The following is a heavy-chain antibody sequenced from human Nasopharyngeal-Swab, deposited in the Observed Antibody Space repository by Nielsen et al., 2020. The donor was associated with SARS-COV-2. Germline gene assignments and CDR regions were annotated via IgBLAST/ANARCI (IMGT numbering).Heavy chain of an antibody. CDR2: IHHSGST. D-gene: IGHD6-13*01. V-gene: IGHV4-55*01. Sequence: WIRQPPGKGLEWIGEIHHSGSTYYNPSLKSRITMSVDTSKNQFSLKLSSVTAADTAVYYCARLDPYSSRDDYWGQGTLVTVSS. CDR3: ARLDPYSSRDDY. J-gene: IGHJ4*02.